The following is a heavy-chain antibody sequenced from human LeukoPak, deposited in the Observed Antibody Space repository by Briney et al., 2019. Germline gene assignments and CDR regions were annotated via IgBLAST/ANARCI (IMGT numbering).Heavy chain of an antibody. D-gene: IGHD3-10*01. CDR1: GFTFRSYG. V-gene: IGHV3-33*01. J-gene: IGHJ6*04. CDR3: ARDLRRLLWFGEAYYYYGMDV. Sequence: GRSLRLSCAASGFTFRSYGMHWVRQAPGKGLEWVAVIWYDGSNKYYADSVKGRFTISRDNSKNTLYLQMNSLRAEDTAVYYCARDLRRLLWFGEAYYYYGMDVWGKGTTVTVSS. CDR2: IWYDGSNK.